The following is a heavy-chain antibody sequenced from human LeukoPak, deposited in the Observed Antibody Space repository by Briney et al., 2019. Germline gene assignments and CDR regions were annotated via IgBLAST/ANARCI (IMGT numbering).Heavy chain of an antibody. J-gene: IGHJ6*04. CDR1: GFTFSSYS. V-gene: IGHV3-21*01. D-gene: IGHD1-26*01. Sequence: GGSLRLSCAASGFTFSSYSMNWVRQAPRKRLEWVSSISSTSTYIYYADSVKGRFTISRDNAKNSLYLQMNSLRAEDTAVYYCACLVGATQDVWGKGTTVIVSS. CDR3: ACLVGATQDV. CDR2: ISSTSTYI.